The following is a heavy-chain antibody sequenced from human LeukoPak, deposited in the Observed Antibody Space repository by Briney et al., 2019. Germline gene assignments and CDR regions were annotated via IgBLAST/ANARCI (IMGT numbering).Heavy chain of an antibody. D-gene: IGHD3-10*01. Sequence: GGSLRLSCAASGFTFSSYWMHCVRHAPGKAVVGVSRINGDGSSTSYADSVKGRFTISRDNAKNTLYLQMNSLRAEDTAVYYWARGYGDQGYWGQGTLVTVSS. J-gene: IGHJ4*02. V-gene: IGHV3-74*01. CDR2: INGDGSST. CDR3: ARGYGDQGY. CDR1: GFTFSSYW.